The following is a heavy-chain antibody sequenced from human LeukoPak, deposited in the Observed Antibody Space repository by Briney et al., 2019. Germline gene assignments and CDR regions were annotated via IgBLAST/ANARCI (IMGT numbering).Heavy chain of an antibody. CDR1: EFSVGSNY. Sequence: GGSLRLSCAASEFSVGSNYMTWVCQAPGKGLEWVSSISSSGGSTYYADSVRGRFTISRDNSKNTLYLQMNSLRAEDTAIYYCAKDLVTGSLDYWGQGTLVTVSS. CDR2: ISSSGGST. V-gene: IGHV3-23*01. J-gene: IGHJ4*02. CDR3: AKDLVTGSLDY. D-gene: IGHD3-10*01.